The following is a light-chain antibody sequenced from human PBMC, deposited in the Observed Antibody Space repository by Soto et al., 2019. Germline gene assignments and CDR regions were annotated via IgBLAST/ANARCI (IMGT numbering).Light chain of an antibody. CDR1: QSVSGY. V-gene: IGKV3-11*01. CDR3: QKRSKWPST. J-gene: IGKJ4*01. CDR2: DAS. Sequence: EIVLTQSPATLSLSPGNRATLSCRASQSVSGYLAWYQQKPGQAPRLLIYDASNRATGIQARFSGSGSGTDFTLTITSLEPEDCSVYYCQKRSKWPSTFGGGTQGEI.